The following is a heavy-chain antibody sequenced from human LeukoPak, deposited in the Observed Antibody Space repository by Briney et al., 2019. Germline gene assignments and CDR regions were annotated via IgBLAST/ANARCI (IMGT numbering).Heavy chain of an antibody. J-gene: IGHJ4*02. Sequence: GGSLRLSCAASGFTFSSYAMSWVRQAPGKGLEWVSAISGSGGSTYYADSVKGRFTISRDNSKNTLFLQMVSLRVESTAVYYCAKGVRAAADYYFDYWGQGTLVTVSS. CDR1: GFTFSSYA. D-gene: IGHD6-13*01. CDR3: AKGVRAAADYYFDY. CDR2: ISGSGGST. V-gene: IGHV3-23*01.